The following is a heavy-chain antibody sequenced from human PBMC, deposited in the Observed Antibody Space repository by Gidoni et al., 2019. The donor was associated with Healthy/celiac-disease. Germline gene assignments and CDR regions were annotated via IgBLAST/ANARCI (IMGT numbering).Heavy chain of an antibody. D-gene: IGHD2-15*01. CDR3: ARVGSSLDPYYFDY. CDR2: ISSSSSYT. Sequence: QVQLVESGGGLVKPGGSLRLSCAASGFTFSDYYMSWIRQAPGKGLEWVSYISSSSSYTNYADSVKGRFTISRDNAKNSLYLQMNSLRAEDTAVYYCARVGSSLDPYYFDYWGQGTLVTVSS. V-gene: IGHV3-11*06. J-gene: IGHJ4*02. CDR1: GFTFSDYY.